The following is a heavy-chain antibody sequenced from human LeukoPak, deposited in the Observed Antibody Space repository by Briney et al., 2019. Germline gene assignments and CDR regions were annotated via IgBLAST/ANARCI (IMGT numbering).Heavy chain of an antibody. CDR3: ARAPYYDSSGQVDY. CDR2: INHSGST. CDR1: GGSFSGYY. J-gene: IGHJ4*02. Sequence: ASETLSLTCAVYGGSFSGYYWSWIRQPPGKGLEWIGEINHSGSTNYNPSLKSRVTISVDTSKNQFSLKLSSVTAADTAVYYCARAPYYDSSGQVDYWGQGTLVTASS. D-gene: IGHD3-22*01. V-gene: IGHV4-34*01.